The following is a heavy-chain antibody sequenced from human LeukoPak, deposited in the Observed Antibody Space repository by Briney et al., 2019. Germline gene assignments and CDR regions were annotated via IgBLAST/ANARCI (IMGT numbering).Heavy chain of an antibody. J-gene: IGHJ3*02. CDR2: IYYSGST. Sequence: SQTLSLTCTVSGGSISSGGYYWSWIRQHPGKGLEWIGYIYYSGSTYYNPSLKSRVTISVDTSKNQFSLKLSSVTAADTAVYSCARAPGVVSDAFDIWGQGTMVTVSS. D-gene: IGHD2-2*01. CDR1: GGSISSGGYY. V-gene: IGHV4-31*03. CDR3: ARAPGVVSDAFDI.